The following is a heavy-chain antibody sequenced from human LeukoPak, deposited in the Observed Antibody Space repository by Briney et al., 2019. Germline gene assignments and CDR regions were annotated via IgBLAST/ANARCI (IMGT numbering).Heavy chain of an antibody. CDR1: GYTFTDYY. CDR3: ARGTRFGAASGTGY. CDR2: INPKSGGT. Sequence: GASVKVSRKASGYTFTDYYLHWVRQAPGQGLEWMGWINPKSGGTNYAQKFQGRVTMTRDTSISTIYMELSRLISDDTAVYYCARGTRFGAASGTGYWGQGTLVTVSS. J-gene: IGHJ4*02. D-gene: IGHD6-13*01. V-gene: IGHV1-2*02.